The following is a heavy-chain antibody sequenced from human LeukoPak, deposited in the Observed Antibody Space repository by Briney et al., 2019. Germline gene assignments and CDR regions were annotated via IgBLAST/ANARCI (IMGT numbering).Heavy chain of an antibody. Sequence: SETLSLTCAVYGGSFSGYYWSWIRQPPGKGLEWIGEINHSGSTNYNPSLKSRVTISVDTSKNQFSLKLSSVTAADTAVYYCARGRGRYYYDSSGYYYFDCWGQGTLVTVSS. J-gene: IGHJ4*02. V-gene: IGHV4-34*01. CDR3: ARGRGRYYYDSSGYYYFDC. D-gene: IGHD3-22*01. CDR2: INHSGST. CDR1: GGSFSGYY.